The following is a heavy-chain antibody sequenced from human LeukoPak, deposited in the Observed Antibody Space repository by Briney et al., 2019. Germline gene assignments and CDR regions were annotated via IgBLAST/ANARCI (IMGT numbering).Heavy chain of an antibody. V-gene: IGHV4-39*07. J-gene: IGHJ6*03. CDR3: ARDSLSPRWSGYYTGDYYYYYMDV. Sequence: SETLSLTCPVSGGSISSSSCYWGWIPQPPEKGLEGIGSIYYSGCTYHNRSRKSRVTISVDTSKNQFSLKLSSVTAADTAVYYCARDSLSPRWSGYYTGDYYYYYMDVWGKGTTVTVSS. D-gene: IGHD3-3*01. CDR2: IYYSGCT. CDR1: GGSISSSSCY.